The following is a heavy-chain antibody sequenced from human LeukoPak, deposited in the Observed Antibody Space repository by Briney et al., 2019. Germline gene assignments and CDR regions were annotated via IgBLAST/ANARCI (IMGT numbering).Heavy chain of an antibody. CDR1: GFTFSDYA. CDR3: ARPPMYCTSTSCFFDY. Sequence: SGGSLRLSCAASGFTFSDYAMHWVRQAPGKGLEWVAVMSHDGLNKFFPDSVKGRFTISRDNSKNTLYLQMNSLRAEDTAVYYCARPPMYCTSTSCFFDYWGQGTLVTVSS. V-gene: IGHV3-30*04. D-gene: IGHD2-2*01. J-gene: IGHJ4*02. CDR2: MSHDGLNK.